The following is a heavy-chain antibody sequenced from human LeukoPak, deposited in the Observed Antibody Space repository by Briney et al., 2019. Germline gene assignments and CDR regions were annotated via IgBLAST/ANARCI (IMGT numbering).Heavy chain of an antibody. J-gene: IGHJ3*02. Sequence: GGSLRLSCAVSGFTFSSYEMNWVRQAPGKGLEWVSYISSSGSIMYYAESVKGRFTISRDNAKNSLYLQMNSLRPEDTAIYYCARERDPPAVDIWGQGTMVTVSS. CDR1: GFTFSSYE. CDR2: ISSSGSIM. CDR3: ARERDPPAVDI. V-gene: IGHV3-48*03.